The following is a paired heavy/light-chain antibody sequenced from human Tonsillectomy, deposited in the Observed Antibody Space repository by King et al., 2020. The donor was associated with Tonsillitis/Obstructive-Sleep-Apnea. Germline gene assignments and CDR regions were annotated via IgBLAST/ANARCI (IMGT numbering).Light chain of an antibody. J-gene: IGKJ3*01. CDR3: QQLNSYPFT. CDR2: AAS. CDR1: QGISSY. V-gene: IGKV1-9*01. Sequence: DIQLTQSPSFLSASVGDRVTITCRASQGISSYLAWYQQKPGKAPNLLIYAASTLQSGVPSRFSGSGSGTEFTLTISCLQPEDFATYYCQQLNSYPFTFGPGTKVDTK.
Heavy chain of an antibody. CDR1: VGSFSGYY. CDR3: ARMAAAGTVYHYYYMDV. CDR2: ISHSGST. D-gene: IGHD2-15*01. V-gene: IGHV4-34*01. Sequence: QVQLQQWGAGLLKPSETLSLTCAVYVGSFSGYYWTWIRQSPGKGLEWIGEISHSGSTNYNPSLKSRVTISVDTSKNQFSLNLSSVTAADTAVYFCARMAAAGTVYHYYYMDVWAKGTTVTVSS. J-gene: IGHJ6*03.